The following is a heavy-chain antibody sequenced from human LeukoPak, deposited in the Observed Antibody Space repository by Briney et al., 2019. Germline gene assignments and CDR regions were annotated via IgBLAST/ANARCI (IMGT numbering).Heavy chain of an antibody. CDR1: GGSISSSSYY. CDR3: ARALVVYASRWFDP. J-gene: IGHJ5*02. V-gene: IGHV4-39*01. Sequence: SETLSLTCTVSGGSISSSSYYWGWIRQPPGKGLEWIGSISYSGSTYYNPSLKSRVTISVDTSKNQFSLKLSSVTAADTAVYYCARALVVYASRWFDPWGQGTLVTVSS. D-gene: IGHD2-8*02. CDR2: ISYSGST.